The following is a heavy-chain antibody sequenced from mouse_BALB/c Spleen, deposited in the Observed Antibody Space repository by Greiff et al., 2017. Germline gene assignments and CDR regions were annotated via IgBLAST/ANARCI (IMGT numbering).Heavy chain of an antibody. J-gene: IGHJ3*01. CDR1: GYIFITYW. CDR2: IFPASGST. V-gene: IGHV1S40*01. Sequence: QVQLQQSGPELVRPGASVKLSCKASGYIFITYWMNWVKQRPGQGLEWIGQIFPASGSTNYNEMFEGKATLTVDTSSSTAYMQLSSLTSEDSAVYYCARSGSFAYWGQGTLVTVSA. CDR3: ARSGSFAY. D-gene: IGHD1-3*01.